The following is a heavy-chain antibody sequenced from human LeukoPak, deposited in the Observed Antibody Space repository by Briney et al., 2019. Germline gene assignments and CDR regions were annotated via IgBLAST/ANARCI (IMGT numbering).Heavy chain of an antibody. CDR2: IIPILGIA. CDR1: GYTFTSYG. J-gene: IGHJ3*02. CDR3: ARDRNSYGYIGAFDI. V-gene: IGHV1-69*04. Sequence: SVKVSCKASGYTFTSYGISWVRQAPGQGLEWMGRIIPILGIANYAQKFQGRVTITADKSTSTAYMELSSLRSEDTAVYYCARDRNSYGYIGAFDIWGQGTMVTVSS. D-gene: IGHD5-18*01.